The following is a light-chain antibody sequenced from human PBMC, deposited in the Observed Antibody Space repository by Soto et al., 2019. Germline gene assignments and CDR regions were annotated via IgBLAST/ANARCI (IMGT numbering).Light chain of an antibody. Sequence: EIVLTKSPGTLSLSPGERATLSCRASQSVSSSYLAWYQQKPGQSPRLLIYGASSRATGIPDRFSGSGSGTDFTLNISRLEPEDFAVYYCQQRSNSPPAFGAGTKVDTK. CDR1: QSVSSSY. CDR2: GAS. J-gene: IGKJ4*01. V-gene: IGKV3D-20*02. CDR3: QQRSNSPPA.